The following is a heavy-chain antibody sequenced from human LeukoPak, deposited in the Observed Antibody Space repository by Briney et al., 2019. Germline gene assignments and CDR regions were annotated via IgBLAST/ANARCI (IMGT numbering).Heavy chain of an antibody. Sequence: GSLRLSCAASGFTVSNNYMTWVRQAPGKGLEWVSLIYSGGSTYYADSAKGRFTISRDNSKNTVYLQMNSLRAEDTAVYYCARNIPVTRWGYWGQGTLVTVSS. V-gene: IGHV3-66*01. J-gene: IGHJ4*02. CDR2: IYSGGST. CDR3: ARNIPVTRWGY. CDR1: GFTVSNNY. D-gene: IGHD2-21*01.